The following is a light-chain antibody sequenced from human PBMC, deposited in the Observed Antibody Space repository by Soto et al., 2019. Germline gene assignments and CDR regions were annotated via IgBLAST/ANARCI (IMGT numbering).Light chain of an antibody. CDR2: EVS. V-gene: IGLV2-23*02. CDR1: SSDVGVSNL. CDR3: CSYANSRWL. Sequence: QSVLTQPASVSGSPGQSITISCTGSSSDVGVSNLVSWYQQHPGKAPKLIIYEVSQRPSGVSNRFSGSKSGNTASLTISGLQADDGGDYYGCSYANSRWLFGAGTKLTVL. J-gene: IGLJ3*02.